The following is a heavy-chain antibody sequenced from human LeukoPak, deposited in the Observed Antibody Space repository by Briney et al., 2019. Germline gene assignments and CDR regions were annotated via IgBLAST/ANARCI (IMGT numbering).Heavy chain of an antibody. J-gene: IGHJ4*02. V-gene: IGHV3-30*04. CDR1: GFTFSSYA. CDR3: AKDIDSSGSYYFDS. D-gene: IGHD1-26*01. Sequence: GGSLRLSCAASGFTFSSYAMHWVRQAPGKGLEWVAVISFEGRNIHYADSVKGRFTISRDNSKNTLYLQMNSLRAEDTAVYYCAKDIDSSGSYYFDSWGQGTLVTVSS. CDR2: ISFEGRNI.